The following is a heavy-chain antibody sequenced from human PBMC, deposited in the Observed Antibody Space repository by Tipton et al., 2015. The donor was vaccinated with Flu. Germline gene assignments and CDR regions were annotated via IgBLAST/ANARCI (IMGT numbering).Heavy chain of an antibody. CDR3: ARTGNLGGY. V-gene: IGHV4-61*01. CDR2: INYSGST. J-gene: IGHJ4*02. CDR1: GGSVSSGNSH. D-gene: IGHD1-14*01. Sequence: TLSLTCSVSGGSVSSGNSHWSWIRQPPGKGLEWIGYINYSGSTKYNPSLKSRVTISVDTSKNQVSLKLSFVTAADTAVYYCARTGNLGGYWGQGTLVTVSS.